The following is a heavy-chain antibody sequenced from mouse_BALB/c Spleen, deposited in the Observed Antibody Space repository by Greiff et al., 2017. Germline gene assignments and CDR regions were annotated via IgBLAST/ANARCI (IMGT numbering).Heavy chain of an antibody. CDR1: GFTFSSYT. V-gene: IGHV5-12-2*01. CDR3: ARHYYYAMDY. J-gene: IGHJ4*01. Sequence: EVMLVESGGGLVQPGGSLKLSCAASGFTFSSYTMSWVRQTPEKRLEWVAYISNGGGSTYYPDTVKGRFTISRDNAKNTLYLQMSSLKSEDTAMYSCARHYYYAMDYWGQGTSVTVSS. CDR2: ISNGGGST.